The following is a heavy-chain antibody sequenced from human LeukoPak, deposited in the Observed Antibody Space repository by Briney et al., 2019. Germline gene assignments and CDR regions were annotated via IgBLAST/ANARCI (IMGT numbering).Heavy chain of an antibody. D-gene: IGHD2-15*01. CDR2: IYHSGST. CDR1: GYSFSSGYY. J-gene: IGHJ3*02. V-gene: IGHV4-38-2*01. CDR3: ASYCSGGSCYNYHAFDI. Sequence: PSETLSLTCAVSGYSFSSGYYWGWIRQPPGKRLEWIGSIYHSGSTYYNPSLKSRVTISVDTSKNQFSLKLSSVTAADTAVYYCASYCSGGSCYNYHAFDIWGQGTMVTVSS.